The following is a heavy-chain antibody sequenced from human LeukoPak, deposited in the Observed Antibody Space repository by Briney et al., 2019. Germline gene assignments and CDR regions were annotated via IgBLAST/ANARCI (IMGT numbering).Heavy chain of an antibody. D-gene: IGHD4-17*01. V-gene: IGHV4-30-4*01. J-gene: IGHJ3*02. Sequence: SQTLSLTCTVSGGSISSGDYYWGWIRQPPGKGLEWTEYIYYSGSTYYNPSLKSRVTISVDTSKNQFSLKLSSVTAADTAVYYCARVYGDYKNAFDIWGQGTMVTVSS. CDR1: GGSISSGDYY. CDR2: IYYSGST. CDR3: ARVYGDYKNAFDI.